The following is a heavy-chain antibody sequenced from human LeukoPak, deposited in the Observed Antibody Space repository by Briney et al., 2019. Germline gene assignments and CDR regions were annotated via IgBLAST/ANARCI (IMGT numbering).Heavy chain of an antibody. CDR3: ASLGGTYDY. J-gene: IGHJ4*02. V-gene: IGHV4-59*08. CDR1: GGSISSYW. D-gene: IGHD1-26*01. CDR2: IYNSGRT. Sequence: SETLSLTCTVSGGSISSYWWSWIRQPPGKRLEWIGYIYNSGRTKYNPSLRSRVTISVDMSKNQFSLKLSSVTAADTAVYYCASLGGTYDYWGQGTLVTVSS.